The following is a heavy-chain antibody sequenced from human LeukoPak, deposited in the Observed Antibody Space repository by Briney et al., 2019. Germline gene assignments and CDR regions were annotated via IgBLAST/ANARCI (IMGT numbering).Heavy chain of an antibody. V-gene: IGHV7-4-1*02. CDR2: INTNTGNP. CDR1: GYTFTSYA. J-gene: IGHJ4*02. CDR3: ARVWAAAGFFYHFDY. D-gene: IGHD6-13*01. Sequence: ASVEVSCKASGYTFTSYAMNWVRQAPGQGLEWMGWINTNTGNPSYAQGFTGRFVFSLDTSVSTAYLQISSLKAEDTAVYYCARVWAAAGFFYHFDYWGQGTLVTVSS.